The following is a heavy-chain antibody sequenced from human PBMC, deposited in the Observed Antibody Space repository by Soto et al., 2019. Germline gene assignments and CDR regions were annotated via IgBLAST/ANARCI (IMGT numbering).Heavy chain of an antibody. CDR2: ISGSGGST. V-gene: IGHV3-23*01. Sequence: PGGSLRLSCAASGFTFSSYAMSWVRQAPGKGLEWVSAISGSGGSTYYADSVKGRFTISRDNSKDTLYLQMNSLRAEDTAVYYCAKDRSIIAAAGTVFDYWGQGTLVTVSS. J-gene: IGHJ4*02. D-gene: IGHD6-13*01. CDR1: GFTFSSYA. CDR3: AKDRSIIAAAGTVFDY.